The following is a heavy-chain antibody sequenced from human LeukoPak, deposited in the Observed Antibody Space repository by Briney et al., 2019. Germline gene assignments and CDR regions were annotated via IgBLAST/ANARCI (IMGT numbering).Heavy chain of an antibody. CDR2: INADNGNT. J-gene: IGHJ4*02. Sequence: ASVKVSCKASGYTFTSYAMHWVRQAPGQRLEWMGWINADNGNTKYSQKFQGRVTITRDTSASTAYMELSSLRSEDTAVYYCAREDIVVVVAATQYYFDYWGQGTLVTVSS. CDR3: AREDIVVVVAATQYYFDY. CDR1: GYTFTSYA. V-gene: IGHV1-3*01. D-gene: IGHD2-15*01.